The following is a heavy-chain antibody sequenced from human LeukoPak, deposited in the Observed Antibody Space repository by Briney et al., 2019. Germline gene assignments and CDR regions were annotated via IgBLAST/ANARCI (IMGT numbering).Heavy chain of an antibody. V-gene: IGHV3-11*04. CDR1: GFTVSSNY. Sequence: GGSLRLSCAASGFTVSSNYMSWIRQPPGKGLEWVSYISGSGSTMYDADSVKGRFTISRDNAKNSLYLHMHSLRAEDTAVYYCARDSFVYCSGGSCYSYYYYMDVWGKGTTVTVSS. CDR2: ISGSGSTM. D-gene: IGHD2-15*01. CDR3: ARDSFVYCSGGSCYSYYYYMDV. J-gene: IGHJ6*03.